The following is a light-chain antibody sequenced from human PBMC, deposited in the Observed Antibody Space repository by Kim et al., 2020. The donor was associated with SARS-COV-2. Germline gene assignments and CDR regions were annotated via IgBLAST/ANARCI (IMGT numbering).Light chain of an antibody. CDR1: SSDIGGHDY. Sequence: QSALTQPASVSGSPGQSITISCTGTSSDIGGHDYVSWYQQHPGKAPKLMIYDFSYRPSGVSNRFSGSKSGYTASLTISRLQAEDESDYYCSSYTRSATWVFGGGTQMTV. CDR3: SSYTRSATWV. CDR2: DFS. V-gene: IGLV2-14*03. J-gene: IGLJ3*02.